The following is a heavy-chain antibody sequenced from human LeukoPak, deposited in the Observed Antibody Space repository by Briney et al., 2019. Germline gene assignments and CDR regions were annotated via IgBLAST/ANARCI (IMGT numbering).Heavy chain of an antibody. CDR2: IYHSGST. Sequence: SETLSLTCTVSGYSISGGYYWGWIRQPPGKGLEWIGSIYHSGSTYYNPSLKSRVTISVDTSKNQFSLRLNSVTAADTAVYYCAREAPGTVTKFVSYYMDVWGKGTTVTVSS. CDR3: AREAPGTVTKFVSYYMDV. CDR1: GYSISGGYY. J-gene: IGHJ6*03. V-gene: IGHV4-38-2*02. D-gene: IGHD4-17*01.